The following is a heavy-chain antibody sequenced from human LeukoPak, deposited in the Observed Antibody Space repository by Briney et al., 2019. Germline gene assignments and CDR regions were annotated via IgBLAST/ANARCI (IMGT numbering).Heavy chain of an antibody. CDR2: INPHTGGA. J-gene: IGHJ3*02. CDR3: ARVASYGDFPDALEI. CDR1: GYTFSGYY. Sequence: ASVKISCKTFGYTFSGYYMQWVRQAPGQGLEWMGWINPHTGGAKYGHKFQGRVTMTRDKSINTAYMEVSSLRSDGTAVYYCARVASYGDFPDALEIWGQGTLVIVSS. V-gene: IGHV1-2*02. D-gene: IGHD4-17*01.